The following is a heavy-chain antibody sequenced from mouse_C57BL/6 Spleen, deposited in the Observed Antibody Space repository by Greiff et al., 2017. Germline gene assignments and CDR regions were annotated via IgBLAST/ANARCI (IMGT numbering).Heavy chain of an antibody. Sequence: QVQLQQPGAELVKPGASVKMSCKASGYTFTSYWITWVKQRPGQGLEWIGDIYPGSGSTNYNEKFTSKGTLTVDTSSSTSYMQLSSLKSEDSAVYYCASITTMDYGGQGTTLTVSS. V-gene: IGHV1-55*01. D-gene: IGHD1-1*01. CDR3: ASITTMDY. J-gene: IGHJ2*01. CDR2: IYPGSGST. CDR1: GYTFTSYW.